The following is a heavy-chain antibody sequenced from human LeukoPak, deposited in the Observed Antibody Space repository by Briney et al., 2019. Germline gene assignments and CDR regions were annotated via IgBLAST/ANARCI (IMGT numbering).Heavy chain of an antibody. J-gene: IGHJ4*02. CDR2: ISYDGSNK. CDR3: AKPASYYDSSGYYFDY. CDR1: GFTFSSYG. Sequence: GGSLRLSRAASGFTFSSYGMHWVRQAPGKGLEWVAVISYDGSNKYYADSVKGRFTISRDNSKNTLYLQMNSLRAEDTAVYYCAKPASYYDSSGYYFDYWGQGTLVTVSS. D-gene: IGHD3-22*01. V-gene: IGHV3-30*18.